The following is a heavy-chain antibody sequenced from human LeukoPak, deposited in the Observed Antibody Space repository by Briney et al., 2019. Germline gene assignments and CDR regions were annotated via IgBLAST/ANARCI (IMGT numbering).Heavy chain of an antibody. V-gene: IGHV3-11*06. CDR2: ISGSGGDT. CDR3: ARDPRTVRI. Sequence: PGGSLRLSCAASGFTFTDSYMTWVRQAPGKGLEWLSYISGSGGDTNYADSVRGRFTISRDNAKNSLYLRMNSLRVEDTAVYYCARDPRTVRIWGQGTLVTVSS. D-gene: IGHD1-1*01. CDR1: GFTFTDSY. J-gene: IGHJ4*02.